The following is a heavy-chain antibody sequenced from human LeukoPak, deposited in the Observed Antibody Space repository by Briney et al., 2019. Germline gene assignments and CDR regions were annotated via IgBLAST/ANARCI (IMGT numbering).Heavy chain of an antibody. V-gene: IGHV3-53*05. J-gene: IGHJ6*03. CDR3: ARKTRAMVNRNYYYYYMDV. CDR1: GFTVSSNY. Sequence: GGSLRLSCAASGFTVSSNYMSWVRQAPGKGLEWVSVIYSGGSTYYADSVKGRFTISRDNSKNTLYLQMNSLRAEDTAVYYCARKTRAMVNRNYYYYYMDVWGKGTTVTVSS. D-gene: IGHD5-18*01. CDR2: IYSGGST.